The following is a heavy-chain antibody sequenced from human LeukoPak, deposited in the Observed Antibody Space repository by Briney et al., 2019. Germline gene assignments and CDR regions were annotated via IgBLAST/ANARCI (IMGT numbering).Heavy chain of an antibody. CDR2: INHSGST. CDR3: ARGSGYYWGDFDY. CDR1: GGSFSGYY. J-gene: IGHJ4*02. D-gene: IGHD3-22*01. Sequence: PSETLSLTCAVYGGSFSGYYWSWIRQPPGKGLEWIGEINHSGSTNYNPSLKSRVTISVDTSKNQFSLKLSSVTAADTAVYYCARGSGYYWGDFDYWGQGTLVTVSS. V-gene: IGHV4-34*01.